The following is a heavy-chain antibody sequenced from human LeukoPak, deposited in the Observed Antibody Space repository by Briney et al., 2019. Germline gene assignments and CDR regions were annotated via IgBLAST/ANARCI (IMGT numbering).Heavy chain of an antibody. D-gene: IGHD2-2*01. V-gene: IGHV3-30*02. Sequence: PGGSPRLSCAAPGFIFTVYGMHWVRQAPGKGLGWLTFIRYDGSDKYYADSVKGRFTISRDNSKNTLYLQMNSLTSEDTAVYYMGNEVTASKPSVLDHSGQGFLVSVPS. CDR1: GFIFTVYG. CDR2: IRYDGSDK. CDR3: GNEVTASKPSVLDH. J-gene: IGHJ4*01.